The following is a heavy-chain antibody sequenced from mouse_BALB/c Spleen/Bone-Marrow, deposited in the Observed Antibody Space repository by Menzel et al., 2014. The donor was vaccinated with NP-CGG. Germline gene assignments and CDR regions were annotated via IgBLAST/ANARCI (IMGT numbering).Heavy chain of an antibody. D-gene: IGHD3-2*02. Sequence: EVQGVESGGGLVKPGGSLKLSCAASGFTFSSYAMSWVRQSPEKRLEWVAEISSGGSYTYYPDTVTGRFTISRDNAKNTLYLEMSSLRSEDTAMYYCARSPQRGYAMDYWGQGTSVTVSS. CDR3: ARSPQRGYAMDY. CDR1: GFTFSSYA. CDR2: ISSGGSYT. V-gene: IGHV5-9-4*01. J-gene: IGHJ4*01.